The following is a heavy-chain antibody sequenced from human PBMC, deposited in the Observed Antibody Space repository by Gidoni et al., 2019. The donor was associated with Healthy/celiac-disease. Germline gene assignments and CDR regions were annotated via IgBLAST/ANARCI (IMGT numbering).Heavy chain of an antibody. CDR3: ATSSGGGWYVPDAFDI. J-gene: IGHJ3*02. V-gene: IGHV3-66*01. D-gene: IGHD6-19*01. CDR2: IYSGGST. CDR1: GFTVSSNY. Sequence: EVQLVESGGGLVQPGGSLRLSCAASGFTVSSNYMSWVRQAPGKGLEWVSVIYSGGSTYYADSVKGRFTISRDNSKNTLYLQMNSLRAEDTAVYYCATSSGGGWYVPDAFDIWGQGKMVTVSS.